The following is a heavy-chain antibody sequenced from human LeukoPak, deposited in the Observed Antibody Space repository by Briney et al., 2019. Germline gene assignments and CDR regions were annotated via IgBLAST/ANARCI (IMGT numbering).Heavy chain of an antibody. D-gene: IGHD4-17*01. J-gene: IGHJ4*02. CDR1: GGSISSYY. CDR2: IYYSGST. CDR3: AREAVTKYYFDY. V-gene: IGHV4-59*01. Sequence: SETLSLTCTVSGGSISSYYWNWIRQPPGKGLEWIGYIYYSGSTNYNPSLKSRVTMSVDTSKNQFSLKLSSVTAADTAVYYCAREAVTKYYFDYWGQGTLVTVSS.